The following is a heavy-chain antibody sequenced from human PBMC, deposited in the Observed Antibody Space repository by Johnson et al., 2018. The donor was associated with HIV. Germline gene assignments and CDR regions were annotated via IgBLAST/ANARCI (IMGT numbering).Heavy chain of an antibody. V-gene: IGHV3-30*02. CDR3: ARVIRLGAVRLRHAFDI. Sequence: QMQLVESGGGVVQPGGSLRLSCAASGFTFSSYGMHWVRQAPGKGLEWVAFIRYDGSNKYYADSVKGRFTISRDNSKNTLYLQMNSLRAEDTAVYYCARVIRLGAVRLRHAFDIWGQGTMVTVSS. CDR1: GFTFSSYG. CDR2: IRYDGSNK. D-gene: IGHD4-17*01. J-gene: IGHJ3*02.